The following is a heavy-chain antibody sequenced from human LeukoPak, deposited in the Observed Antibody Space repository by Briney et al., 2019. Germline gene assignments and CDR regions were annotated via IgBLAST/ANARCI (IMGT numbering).Heavy chain of an antibody. CDR1: GDSISSSSYY. CDR2: IYYSGST. V-gene: IGHV4-39*01. D-gene: IGHD2-15*01. Sequence: RSSETLSLTCTVSGDSISSSSYYWGWIRQPPGKGLEWIGSIYYSGSTYYNPSLKSRVTISVDTSKNQFSLKLSSVTAADTAVYYCARHLVVVQTPDFDYWGQGTLVTVSS. CDR3: ARHLVVVQTPDFDY. J-gene: IGHJ4*02.